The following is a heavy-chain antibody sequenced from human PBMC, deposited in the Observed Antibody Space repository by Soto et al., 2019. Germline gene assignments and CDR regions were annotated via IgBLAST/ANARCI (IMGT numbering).Heavy chain of an antibody. Sequence: ASVKVSCKASGYTFTSYGISWVRQAPGQGLEWMGRISAYNYNTNYAQKLQGRVTMTTDTSTSTAYMELRSLRSDDTAVYYCARLDVVVVDINWFDPWGQGTLVTVSS. V-gene: IGHV1-18*01. D-gene: IGHD2-15*01. CDR1: GYTFTSYG. CDR3: ARLDVVVVDINWFDP. CDR2: ISAYNYNT. J-gene: IGHJ5*02.